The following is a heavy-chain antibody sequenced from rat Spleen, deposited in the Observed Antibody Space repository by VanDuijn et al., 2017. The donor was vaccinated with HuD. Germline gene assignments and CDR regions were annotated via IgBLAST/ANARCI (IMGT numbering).Heavy chain of an antibody. J-gene: IGHJ3*01. Sequence: EVQLVESGGGLVQPGRSLKLSCVASGFTFNNYWMTWIRQAPGKGLEWVASITNTGGSTYYPDSVKGRFTISRDNAKSTLYLQMNSLRSEDTATYYCTREGIYYYDGTSKGWFAYWGQGTLVTVSS. CDR2: ITNTGGST. CDR1: GFTFNNYW. CDR3: TREGIYYYDGTSKGWFAY. D-gene: IGHD1-12*02. V-gene: IGHV5-31*01.